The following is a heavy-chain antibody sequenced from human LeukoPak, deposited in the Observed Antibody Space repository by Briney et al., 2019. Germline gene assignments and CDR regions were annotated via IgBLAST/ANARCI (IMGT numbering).Heavy chain of an antibody. CDR3: ARELRYDNSDSGAF. D-gene: IGHD3-22*01. CDR1: GYSISSGYY. CDR2: IYHSGST. V-gene: IGHV4-38-2*02. Sequence: PSETLSLTCTVSGYSISSGYYWGWIRQPPGKGLEWIGSIYHSGSTYYGPSLKSRVTISVDTSKNQFSLKLSSVTAADTAVYYCARELRYDNSDSGAFWGQGTVVTVSS. J-gene: IGHJ3*01.